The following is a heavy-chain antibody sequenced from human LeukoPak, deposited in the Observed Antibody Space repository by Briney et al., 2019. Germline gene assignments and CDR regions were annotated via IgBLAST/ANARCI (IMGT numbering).Heavy chain of an antibody. D-gene: IGHD2-15*01. J-gene: IGHJ4*02. Sequence: GGSLRLSCAASGFTFTSYSINWVRQAPGKGLEWVSSISSDSSYINYADSVKGRFTISRDNAKNSLYLQMNSLRVEDTAVYYCARGSFFGYWGQGTLVTVSS. V-gene: IGHV3-21*01. CDR3: ARGSFFGY. CDR1: GFTFTSYS. CDR2: ISSDSSYI.